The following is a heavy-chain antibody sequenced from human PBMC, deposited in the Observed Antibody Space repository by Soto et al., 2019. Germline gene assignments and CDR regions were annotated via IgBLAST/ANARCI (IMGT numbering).Heavy chain of an antibody. V-gene: IGHV5-51*01. Sequence: LKISCKGSGYSFTSYWIGWVRQMPGKGLEWMGIIYPGDSDTRYSPSFQGQVTISADKSISTAYLQWSSLKASDTAMYYCARGDTYYYDSSGLNDAFDIWGQGTMVTVSS. CDR1: GYSFTSYW. J-gene: IGHJ3*02. D-gene: IGHD3-22*01. CDR3: ARGDTYYYDSSGLNDAFDI. CDR2: IYPGDSDT.